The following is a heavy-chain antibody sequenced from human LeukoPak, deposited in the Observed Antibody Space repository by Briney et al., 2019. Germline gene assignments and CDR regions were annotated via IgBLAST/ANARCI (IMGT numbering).Heavy chain of an antibody. D-gene: IGHD6-13*01. CDR3: ARHTDIAPLSSLKY. J-gene: IGHJ4*02. CDR2: IYYIGST. Sequence: SETLSLTCTVSGVSISSYDWSWIRQTPGKGLYGIGDIYYIGSTNDNPSLKSRVTISVDTSKNTFSLKLSSVTAADTAVYYCARHTDIAPLSSLKYWGQGTLVTVSS. V-gene: IGHV4-59*08. CDR1: GVSISSYD.